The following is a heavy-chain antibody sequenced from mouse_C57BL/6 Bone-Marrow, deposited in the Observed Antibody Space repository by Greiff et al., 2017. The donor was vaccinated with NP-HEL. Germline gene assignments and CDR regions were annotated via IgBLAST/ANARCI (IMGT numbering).Heavy chain of an antibody. V-gene: IGHV14-3*01. D-gene: IGHD2-4*01. CDR3: ARPHRGLRRDYYAMDY. Sequence: VQLQQSVAELVRPGASVKLSCTASGFNIKNTYMHWVKQRPEQGLEWIGRIDPANGNTKYAPKFQGKATITADTSSNTAYLQLSSLTSEDTAIYYCARPHRGLRRDYYAMDYWGQGTSVTVSS. CDR2: IDPANGNT. CDR1: GFNIKNTY. J-gene: IGHJ4*01.